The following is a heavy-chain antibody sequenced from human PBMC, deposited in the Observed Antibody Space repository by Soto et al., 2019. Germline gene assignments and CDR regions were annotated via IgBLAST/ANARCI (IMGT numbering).Heavy chain of an antibody. V-gene: IGHV4-59*01. D-gene: IGHD1-7*01. CDR3: ARRYGTTFDY. J-gene: IGHJ4*02. CDR1: GGSISSYY. Sequence: SETLSLTCSVSGGSISSYYWSWIRQPPGKGLEWIGYIYYSGSTNYNPSLKSRVTISVDTSKNQFSLKLSSVTAADTDVYYCARRYGTTFDYWGQGTLVTVSS. CDR2: IYYSGST.